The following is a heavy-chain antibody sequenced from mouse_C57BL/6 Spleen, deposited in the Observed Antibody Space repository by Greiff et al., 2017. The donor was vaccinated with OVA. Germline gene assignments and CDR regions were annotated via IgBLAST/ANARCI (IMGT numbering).Heavy chain of an antibody. D-gene: IGHD2-3*01. CDR3: ARRDGYYVYYAMDY. J-gene: IGHJ4*01. CDR2: IHPNSGST. V-gene: IGHV1-64*01. CDR1: GYTFTSYW. Sequence: QVQLQQPGAELVKPGASVKLSCKASGYTFTSYWMHWVKQRPGQGLEWIGMIHPNSGSTNYNAKFKSKATLTVDKSSSTAYMQLSSLTSEDSAVYYCARRDGYYVYYAMDYWGQGTSVTVSS.